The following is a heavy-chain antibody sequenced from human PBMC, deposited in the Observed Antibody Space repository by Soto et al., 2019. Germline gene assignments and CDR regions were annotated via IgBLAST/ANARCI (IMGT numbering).Heavy chain of an antibody. Sequence: QVTLKESGPVLVKPTETLTLTCTVSGFSLSNARMGVSWIRQPPGKALEWLAHIFSNDEKSYSTSLKSRLTLANDTSKSQVVLTMTNMDPVDTATYYCARTRGYSSIGPYYFDYWGQGTLVTVSS. D-gene: IGHD5-18*01. CDR2: IFSNDEK. CDR1: GFSLSNARMG. J-gene: IGHJ4*02. CDR3: ARTRGYSSIGPYYFDY. V-gene: IGHV2-26*01.